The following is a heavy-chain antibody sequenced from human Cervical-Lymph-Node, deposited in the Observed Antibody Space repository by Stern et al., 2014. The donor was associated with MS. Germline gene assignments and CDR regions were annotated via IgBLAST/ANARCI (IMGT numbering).Heavy chain of an antibody. Sequence: QVQLVQSGAELKKPGASVKVSCEASGYTFNRYYMHWVRPAPGQGLEWMGMINPSGGSTNYAQKFQGRVTMTRDTSTSTVYMELNSLRSDDTATYYCARDAHGDSFDYWGQGTLVTVSS. CDR3: ARDAHGDSFDY. CDR2: INPSGGST. J-gene: IGHJ4*02. D-gene: IGHD4-17*01. CDR1: GYTFNRYY. V-gene: IGHV1-46*02.